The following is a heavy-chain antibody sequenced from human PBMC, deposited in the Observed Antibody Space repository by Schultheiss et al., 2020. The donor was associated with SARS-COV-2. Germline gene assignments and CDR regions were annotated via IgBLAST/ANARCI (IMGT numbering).Heavy chain of an antibody. Sequence: GESLKISCKGSGYSFTSYWIGWVRQMPGKGLEWMGIIYPGDSDTRYSPSFQGQVTISADKSISTAYLQWSSLKASDTAMYYCARDSRQNAYYYDSSGYYSDAFDIWGQGTMVTVSS. CDR2: IYPGDSDT. CDR1: GYSFTSYW. V-gene: IGHV5-51*01. CDR3: ARDSRQNAYYYDSSGYYSDAFDI. J-gene: IGHJ3*02. D-gene: IGHD3-22*01.